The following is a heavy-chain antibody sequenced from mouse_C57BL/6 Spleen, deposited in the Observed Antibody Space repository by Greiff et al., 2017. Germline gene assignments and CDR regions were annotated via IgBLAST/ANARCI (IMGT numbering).Heavy chain of an antibody. Sequence: VHVKQSGAELVRPGASVKLSCTASGFNIKDDYMHWVKQRPEQGLEWIGGIDPENGDTEYASKFQGKATITADTSSNTAYLQLSSLTSEDTAVYYCTTFYDWYFDVWGTGTTVTVSS. V-gene: IGHV14-4*01. CDR3: TTFYDWYFDV. CDR1: GFNIKDDY. D-gene: IGHD2-12*01. J-gene: IGHJ1*03. CDR2: IDPENGDT.